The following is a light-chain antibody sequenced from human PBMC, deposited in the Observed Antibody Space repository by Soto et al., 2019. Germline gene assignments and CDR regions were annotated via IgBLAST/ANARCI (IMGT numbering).Light chain of an antibody. V-gene: IGLV2-14*01. CDR1: SSDIGAYNY. CDR2: GVT. CDR3: LSHRSGDSHV. Sequence: QSVLTQPASVSGSPGQSITISCTGTSSDIGAYNYVSWYQQYPGKALKLMIYGVTNRPSGVSNRFSGSKTGNTASLTISGLQAEDEADYYCLSHRSGDSHVFGTGTRVAAL. J-gene: IGLJ1*01.